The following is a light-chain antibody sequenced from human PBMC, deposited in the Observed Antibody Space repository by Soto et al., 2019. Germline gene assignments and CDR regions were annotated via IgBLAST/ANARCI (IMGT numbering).Light chain of an antibody. CDR2: DAS. CDR1: QSVSSY. V-gene: IGKV3-11*01. J-gene: IGKJ4*01. CDR3: QQRT. Sequence: EIVLTHSPATLSLSPWERATLSCRASQSVSSYLAWYQQKPGQAPRLLIYDASNRATGIPARFSGSGSGTDFTLTISSLEPEDFAVYYCQQRTFGGGTKV.